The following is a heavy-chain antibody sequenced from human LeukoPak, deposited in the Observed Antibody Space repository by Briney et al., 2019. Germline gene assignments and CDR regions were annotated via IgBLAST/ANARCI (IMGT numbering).Heavy chain of an antibody. D-gene: IGHD4-17*01. CDR2: IDPSDSYT. Sequence: GESLKISCKGSGYSFTSYWITWVRKMPEKGLEWMGRIDPSDSYTNYSPSFQGHVTISADKSISTAYLQWSSLKASDTAMYYCATVTTIYYYYGMDVWGQGTTVTVSS. J-gene: IGHJ6*02. CDR1: GYSFTSYW. V-gene: IGHV5-10-1*01. CDR3: ATVTTIYYYYGMDV.